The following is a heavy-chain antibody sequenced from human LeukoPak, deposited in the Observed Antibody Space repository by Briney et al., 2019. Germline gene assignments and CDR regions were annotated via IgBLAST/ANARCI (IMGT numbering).Heavy chain of an antibody. CDR3: ARHPTGYPNWFDS. Sequence: SETLSLTCTVSGGSITTIPYNWGWIRQPPGKGLEWIGTISYVGTTYYEPSLKSRVTMSIDTSKNQFSLNLNSATAADTAVYYCARHPTGYPNWFDSWGQGTLVIVSS. J-gene: IGHJ5*01. V-gene: IGHV4-39*01. CDR2: ISYVGTT. D-gene: IGHD3-9*01. CDR1: GGSITTIPYN.